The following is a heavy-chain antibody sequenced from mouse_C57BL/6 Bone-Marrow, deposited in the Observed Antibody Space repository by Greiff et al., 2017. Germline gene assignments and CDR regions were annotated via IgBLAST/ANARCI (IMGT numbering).Heavy chain of an antibody. CDR2: IRSKSNNYAT. CDR3: NYGNYWFAD. CDR1: GFSFNTYA. J-gene: IGHJ3*01. V-gene: IGHV10-1*01. D-gene: IGHD2-1*01. Sequence: EVQLQESGGGLVQPKGSLKLSCAASGFSFNTYAMNWVRQAPGKGLEWVARIRSKSNNYATYYADSVKDRFTISRDDSESMLYLQMNNLKTEDTAMYYCNYGNYWFADWGQGTLVTVSA.